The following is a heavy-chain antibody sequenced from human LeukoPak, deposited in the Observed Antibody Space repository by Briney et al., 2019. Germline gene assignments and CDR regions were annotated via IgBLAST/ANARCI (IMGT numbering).Heavy chain of an antibody. Sequence: GESLKISCKGSANSFTNYWIGWVRQMPGKGLEWMGIIYPGDSDTRYSASFQGQVTISADKSISTAYLQWSTLKASDTAMYYGARLRRGAAADVWGQGTTVTVSS. CDR1: ANSFTNYW. CDR3: ARLRRGAAADV. CDR2: IYPGDSDT. J-gene: IGHJ6*02. D-gene: IGHD6-13*01. V-gene: IGHV5-51*01.